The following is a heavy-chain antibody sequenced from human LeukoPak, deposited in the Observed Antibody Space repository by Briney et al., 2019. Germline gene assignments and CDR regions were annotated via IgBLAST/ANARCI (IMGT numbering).Heavy chain of an antibody. Sequence: GRSLRLSCAASGFTFSSCGMHWVRQAPGKGLEWVAVIWYDGSKKYYADSVKGRFTISRDNSKNTLYLQMDSLRAEDTAVYYCARYNTGSVDYWGQGTLVTVSS. V-gene: IGHV3-33*01. D-gene: IGHD2-8*02. CDR2: IWYDGSKK. J-gene: IGHJ4*02. CDR1: GFTFSSCG. CDR3: ARYNTGSVDY.